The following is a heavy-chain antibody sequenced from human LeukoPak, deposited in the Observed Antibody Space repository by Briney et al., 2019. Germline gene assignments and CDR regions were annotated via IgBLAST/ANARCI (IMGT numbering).Heavy chain of an antibody. CDR2: ISPSGTT. D-gene: IGHD2/OR15-2a*01. CDR1: GGYTGSHY. CDR3: ARDFYASGFYFWFDP. V-gene: IGHV4-4*07. J-gene: IGHJ5*02. Sequence: PSETLSLTCTVSGGYTGSHYWSWIRRPAGKGLEWIGRISPSGTTHYNPSLGSRVTMSVDTSKNYFSLRLSPVTAADTAVYYCARDFYASGFYFWFDPWGQGMLVTVSS.